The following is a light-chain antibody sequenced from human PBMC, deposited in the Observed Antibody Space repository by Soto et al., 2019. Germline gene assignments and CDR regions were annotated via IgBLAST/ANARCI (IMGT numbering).Light chain of an antibody. V-gene: IGKV3-11*01. CDR1: QSVSAY. J-gene: IGKJ5*01. CDR3: QQRANWPIT. Sequence: EIVLTQSPATLSLSPGERATLSCRASQSVSAYLTWYQQKPGQAPRLLIYDASNRATGIPARFSGSGSGTDFTLTISSLEPADFAVYYCQQRANWPITFGQGTRLDIK. CDR2: DAS.